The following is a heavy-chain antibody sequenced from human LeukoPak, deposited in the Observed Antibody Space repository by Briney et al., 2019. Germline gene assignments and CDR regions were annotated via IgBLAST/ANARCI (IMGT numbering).Heavy chain of an antibody. CDR1: GFTFSNYW. Sequence: GGSLRLSCAASGFTFSNYWMHWVRHAPGKGLVWVSRINSDGSSTTYADSVKGRFTISRDNAKNTLYLQMSSLRAEDTAVYYCTRVEETATTAAIIRKYSYYYYYMDVWGKGNTVTVSS. CDR3: TRVEETATTAAIIRKYSYYYYYMDV. CDR2: INSDGSST. J-gene: IGHJ6*03. V-gene: IGHV3-74*01. D-gene: IGHD4-11*01.